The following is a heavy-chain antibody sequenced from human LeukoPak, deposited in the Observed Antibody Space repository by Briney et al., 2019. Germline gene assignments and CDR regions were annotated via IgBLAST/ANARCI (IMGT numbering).Heavy chain of an antibody. D-gene: IGHD3-22*01. CDR3: ARARSPSSGYLLRDHNWFDP. CDR1: GGTFNSYA. CDR2: IIPIFGTA. Sequence: SVKVSCKASGGTFNSYAISWVRQAPGQGLEWMGGIIPIFGTANYAQKVQGRVTITTDESTTTAYMELSSLRSEDTAVYYCARARSPSSGYLLRDHNWFDPWGQGTLVTVSS. V-gene: IGHV1-69*05. J-gene: IGHJ5*02.